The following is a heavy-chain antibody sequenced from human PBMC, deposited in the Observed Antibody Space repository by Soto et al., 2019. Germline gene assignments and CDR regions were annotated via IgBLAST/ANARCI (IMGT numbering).Heavy chain of an antibody. V-gene: IGHV1-69*13. J-gene: IGHJ4*02. Sequence: GASVKVSCKASGGTFSSYAISWVRQAPGQGLEWMGGIIPIFGTANYAQKFQGRVTITADESTSTAYMELSSLRSEDTAVYYCAFGINGAVAGTAYFDYWGQGTLVTVSS. CDR3: AFGINGAVAGTAYFDY. D-gene: IGHD6-19*01. CDR2: IIPIFGTA. CDR1: GGTFSSYA.